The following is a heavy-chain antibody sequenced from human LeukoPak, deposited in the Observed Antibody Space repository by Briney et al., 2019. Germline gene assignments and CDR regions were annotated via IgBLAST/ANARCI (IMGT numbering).Heavy chain of an antibody. D-gene: IGHD2-21*01. V-gene: IGHV4-39*07. Sequence: SASLSLTWTVSAGSFSSTSYYWGWLRQPPGKGLEWIGSTYYSGSTYYNPSLKSRLTISVDTSKNHFSLKLSSVTPADTSVYYCSSDINCGRIAFDIWGQGSLVTVSS. CDR2: TYYSGST. J-gene: IGHJ3*02. CDR1: AGSFSSTSYY. CDR3: SSDINCGRIAFDI.